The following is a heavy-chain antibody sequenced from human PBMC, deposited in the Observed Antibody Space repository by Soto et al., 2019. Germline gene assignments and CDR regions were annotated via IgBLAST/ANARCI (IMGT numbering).Heavy chain of an antibody. Sequence: EVQLLESGGGLVQPGGSLRLSCAASGFTFSSYAMSWVRQAPGKGLAWVSSISGSRATTFYADSVKGRFTVSRDNSKNTLYLQMNSVRAEDTAVYVCATVPSGVPAASGAWGQGTLVTVSS. CDR1: GFTFSSYA. CDR3: ATVPSGVPAASGA. J-gene: IGHJ4*02. D-gene: IGHD2-2*01. CDR2: ISGSRATT. V-gene: IGHV3-23*01.